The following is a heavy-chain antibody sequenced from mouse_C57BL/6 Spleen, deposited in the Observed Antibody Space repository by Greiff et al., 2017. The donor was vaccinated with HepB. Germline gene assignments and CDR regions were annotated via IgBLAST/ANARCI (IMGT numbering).Heavy chain of an antibody. D-gene: IGHD1-1*01. CDR1: GFTFSDYG. CDR2: ISSGSSTI. V-gene: IGHV5-17*01. CDR3: ARGHITTVVAPMDY. Sequence: EVMLVESGGGLVKPGGSLKLSCAASGFTFSDYGMHWVRQAPEKGLEWVAYISSGSSTIYYADTVKGRFTISRDNAKNTLFLQMTSLRSEDTAMYYCARGHITTVVAPMDYWGQGTSVTVSS. J-gene: IGHJ4*01.